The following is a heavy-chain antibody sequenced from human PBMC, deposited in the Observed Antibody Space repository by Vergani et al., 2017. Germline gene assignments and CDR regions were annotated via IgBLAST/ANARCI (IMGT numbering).Heavy chain of an antibody. J-gene: IGHJ6*02. Sequence: EVQLVQSGAEVKKPGESLKISCKGSGYSFTSYWIGWVRQMPGKGLEWMGIIYPGDSDTRYSPSFQGQVTISADKSISTAYLQWSSLKASDTAMYYCARAGKRGSGWDTIYYYYGMDVWGQGTTVTVSS. CDR2: IYPGDSDT. CDR1: GYSFTSYW. D-gene: IGHD6-19*01. CDR3: ARAGKRGSGWDTIYYYYGMDV. V-gene: IGHV5-51*01.